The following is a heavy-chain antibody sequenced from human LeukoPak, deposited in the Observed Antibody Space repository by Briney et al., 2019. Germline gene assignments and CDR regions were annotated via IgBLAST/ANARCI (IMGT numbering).Heavy chain of an antibody. CDR3: AKGSYYDSSGSFYFDY. J-gene: IGHJ4*02. Sequence: GGSLRLSCAASGFTFSSYAMSWVRQAPGKGLEWVSGISGSGDNTYYADSVKGRFTISRDNSKNTLYVQVNSPGTEDTAAYYCAKGSYYDSSGSFYFDYWGQGTLVTVSS. V-gene: IGHV3-23*01. D-gene: IGHD3-22*01. CDR2: ISGSGDNT. CDR1: GFTFSSYA.